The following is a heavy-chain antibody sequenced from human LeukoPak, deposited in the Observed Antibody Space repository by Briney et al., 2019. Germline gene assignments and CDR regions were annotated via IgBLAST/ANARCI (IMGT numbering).Heavy chain of an antibody. CDR2: IYPGDSDT. V-gene: IGHV5-51*01. D-gene: IGHD3-22*01. J-gene: IGHJ5*02. CDR3: ARRLGYYDSSAYTP. Sequence: GESLKISCQGSGYNFNTYWIGWVRQMPGNGLEWMGIIYPGDSDTRYSPSFQGQVTISADKSISTAYLQWSSLKASDTAMYYCARRLGYYDSSAYTPWGQGTLVTVSS. CDR1: GYNFNTYW.